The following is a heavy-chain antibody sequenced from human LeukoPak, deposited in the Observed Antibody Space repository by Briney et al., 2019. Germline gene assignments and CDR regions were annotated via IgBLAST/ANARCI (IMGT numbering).Heavy chain of an antibody. D-gene: IGHD5-24*01. J-gene: IGHJ4*02. CDR2: IGTTTSTI. CDR1: GFTLSSFG. V-gene: IGHV3-48*04. Sequence: GGSLRLSCAASGFTLSSFGMNWVRQARGKGLEWVSYIGTTTSTIYYADSVKGRFTISRDNAKNSLYLQMNSLRAEDTAVYYCARETPRRGETRDGYRWGQGTVVTVSS. CDR3: ARETPRRGETRDGYR.